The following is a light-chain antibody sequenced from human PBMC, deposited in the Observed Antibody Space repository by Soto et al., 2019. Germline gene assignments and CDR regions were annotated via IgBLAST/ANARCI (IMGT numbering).Light chain of an antibody. Sequence: ILLTQSPSSLSASVGDRVTITCRASQGIDTSLAWYQQKPGKAPKPLIYAASNFQSGVPSRFSGSGSGTHFTLTISSLQPEDFATYYCQQLHGYPITFGQGTRLEI. CDR3: QQLHGYPIT. CDR1: QGIDTS. V-gene: IGKV1-9*01. CDR2: AAS. J-gene: IGKJ5*01.